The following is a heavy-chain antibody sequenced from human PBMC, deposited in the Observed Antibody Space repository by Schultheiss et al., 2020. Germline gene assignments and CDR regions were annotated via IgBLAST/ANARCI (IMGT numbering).Heavy chain of an antibody. D-gene: IGHD5-12*01. Sequence: ASVKVSCKASGYTFTSYYMHWVRQAPGQGLEWMGWINPNSGDTNYAQKFQGRVTMTRDTSISTAYMELSRLRSDDTAVYYCAREDIVATITGEYYYYGMDVWGQGTTVTVSS. CDR3: AREDIVATITGEYYYYGMDV. CDR2: INPNSGDT. CDR1: GYTFTSYY. J-gene: IGHJ6*02. V-gene: IGHV1-2*02.